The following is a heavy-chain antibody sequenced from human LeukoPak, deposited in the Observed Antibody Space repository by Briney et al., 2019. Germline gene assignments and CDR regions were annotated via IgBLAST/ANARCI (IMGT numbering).Heavy chain of an antibody. CDR2: IKSKIDGGTT. CDR1: GFTFSSYS. D-gene: IGHD3-3*01. Sequence: GGSLRLSCAAFGFTFSSYSMNWVRQAPGKGLEWLGRIKSKIDGGTTDYAAPVKGRFTISRDDSKNTLYLQMNSLKTEDTAVYYCTTDPTNTYYDFWSGYYYFDYWGQGTLVTVSS. V-gene: IGHV3-15*01. CDR3: TTDPTNTYYDFWSGYYYFDY. J-gene: IGHJ4*02.